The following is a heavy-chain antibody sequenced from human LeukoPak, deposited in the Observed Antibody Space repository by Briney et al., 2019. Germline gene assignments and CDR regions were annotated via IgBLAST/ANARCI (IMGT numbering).Heavy chain of an antibody. J-gene: IGHJ4*02. V-gene: IGHV4-59*08. CDR3: ASSYFYDGNRYFDY. Sequence: SETLSLTCNVSGGSITSYYWNWIRQSPGKGLEWIGYIYYTGSTNSNPSLKSRLTISLDTPKKQFSLKLSSVTAADTAIYYCASSYFYDGNRYFDYWGQGALVTVSS. CDR1: GGSITSYY. CDR2: IYYTGST. D-gene: IGHD3-22*01.